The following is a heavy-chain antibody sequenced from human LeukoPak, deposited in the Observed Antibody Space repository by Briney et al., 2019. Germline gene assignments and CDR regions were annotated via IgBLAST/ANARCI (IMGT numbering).Heavy chain of an antibody. CDR2: IYYSGST. V-gene: IGHV4-39*01. J-gene: IGHJ4*02. Sequence: SETLSLTCTVSGGSISSSSYYWGWIRQPPGKGLEWIGSIYYSGSTYYNPSLKSQVTISVDTSKNQSSLKLSSVTAADTAVYYCARFAAGIAAAGTGDYWGQGTLVTVSS. CDR1: GGSISSSSYY. CDR3: ARFAAGIAAAGTGDY. D-gene: IGHD6-13*01.